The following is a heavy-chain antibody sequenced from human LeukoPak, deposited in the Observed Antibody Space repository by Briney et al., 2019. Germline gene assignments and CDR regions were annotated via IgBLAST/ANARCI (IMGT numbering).Heavy chain of an antibody. J-gene: IGHJ3*02. CDR1: GFTFSSYG. Sequence: PGRSLRLSCAASGFTFSSYGMHWVRQAPGKGLEWVAVIWYDGSNKYYADSVKGRFTISRDNSKNTLYLQMNGLRAEDTAVYYCAREYGDYDSGAFDIWGQGTMVTVSS. CDR3: AREYGDYDSGAFDI. V-gene: IGHV3-33*01. D-gene: IGHD4-17*01. CDR2: IWYDGSNK.